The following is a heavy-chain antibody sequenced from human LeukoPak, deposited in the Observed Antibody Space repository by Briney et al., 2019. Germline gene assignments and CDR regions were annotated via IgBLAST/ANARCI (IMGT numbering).Heavy chain of an antibody. CDR3: TTMKDISSSPSDY. CDR2: IRSKANSYAT. V-gene: IGHV3-73*01. J-gene: IGHJ4*02. D-gene: IGHD6-6*01. CDR1: GFTFSGSA. Sequence: PGGSLRLSCAASGFTFSGSAMHWVRQASGKGLEWVGRIRSKANSYATAYAASVKGRFTISRDDSKNTAYLQMNSLKTEDTAVYYCTTMKDISSSPSDYWGQGTLVTVSS.